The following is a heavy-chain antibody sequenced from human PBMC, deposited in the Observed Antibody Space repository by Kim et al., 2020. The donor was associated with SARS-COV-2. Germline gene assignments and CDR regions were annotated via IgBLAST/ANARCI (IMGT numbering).Heavy chain of an antibody. J-gene: IGHJ6*02. Sequence: GGSLRLSCAASGFTFSSYAMSWVRQAPGEGLEWVSVISGSGGSTYYADSVKGRFTISRDNSKNTLYLQMNSLRAEHTAVYYCAGAAAPGDYYGMDVWGQGTTVTVSS. CDR3: AGAAAPGDYYGMDV. V-gene: IGHV3-23*01. CDR2: ISGSGGST. D-gene: IGHD2-2*01. CDR1: GFTFSSYA.